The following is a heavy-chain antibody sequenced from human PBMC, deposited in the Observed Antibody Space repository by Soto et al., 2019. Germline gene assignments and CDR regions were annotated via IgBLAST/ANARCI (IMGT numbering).Heavy chain of an antibody. V-gene: IGHV4-30-4*01. J-gene: IGHJ2*01. CDR2: DYYPRNN. CDR3: AGERYRFGSGPLDL. CDR1: GGSVGTGDYA. D-gene: IGHD1-26*01. Sequence: QVQLQESGPGLVKPSQTLSLTCTVSGGSVGTGDYAWTWIRQAPGKDLEWLAYDYYPRNNNQNPTRKGRAAMSIDAINNQFSLELSSVAAAGTAVYYCAGERYRFGSGPLDLGGRGTRVTVSS.